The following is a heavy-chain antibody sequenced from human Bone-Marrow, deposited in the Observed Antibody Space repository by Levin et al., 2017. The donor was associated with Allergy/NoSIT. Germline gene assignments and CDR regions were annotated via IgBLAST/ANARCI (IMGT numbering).Heavy chain of an antibody. V-gene: IGHV1-18*01. CDR1: GYTFTSYG. CDR3: ARDLVGSFASGSEFDP. J-gene: IGHJ5*02. Sequence: ASVKVSCKASGYTFTSYGISWVRQAPGQGLEWMGWISAYNGNTNYAQKLQGRVTMTTDTSTSTAYMELRSLRSDDTAVYYCARDLVGSFASGSEFDPWGQGTLVTVSS. D-gene: IGHD2-15*01. CDR2: ISAYNGNT.